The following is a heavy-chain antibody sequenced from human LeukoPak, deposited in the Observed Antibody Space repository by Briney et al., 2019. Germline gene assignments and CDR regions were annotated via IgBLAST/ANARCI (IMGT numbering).Heavy chain of an antibody. J-gene: IGHJ4*02. CDR3: AKDFRGSGYFFDY. D-gene: IGHD7-27*01. Sequence: GGSLRLSCAASGFTFTSSAMSWVRQAPGKGLEWVSAISGSGENTFYAGSVRGRFTISRDNSKNILYLQMNSLRGEDTAIYYCAKDFRGSGYFFDYWGQGTLVTVSS. CDR2: ISGSGENT. CDR1: GFTFTSSA. V-gene: IGHV3-23*01.